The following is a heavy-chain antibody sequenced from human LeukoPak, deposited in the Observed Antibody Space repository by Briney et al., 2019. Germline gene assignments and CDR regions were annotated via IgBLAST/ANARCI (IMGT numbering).Heavy chain of an antibody. CDR3: ASTYSSSPYDAFDI. CDR1: GGSISSYY. CDR2: IYYSGST. Sequence: PETLSLTCTVSGGSISSYYWSWIRQPPGKGLEWIGYIYYSGSTNYNPSLKSRVTISVDTSKNQFSLKLSSVTAADTAVYYCASTYSSSPYDAFDIWGQGTMVTVSS. D-gene: IGHD6-6*01. J-gene: IGHJ3*02. V-gene: IGHV4-59*01.